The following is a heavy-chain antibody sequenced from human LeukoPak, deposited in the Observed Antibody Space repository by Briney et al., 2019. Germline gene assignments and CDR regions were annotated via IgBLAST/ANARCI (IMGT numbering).Heavy chain of an antibody. CDR1: GGSISSYY. CDR3: ARGHYRLMNAFDI. J-gene: IGHJ3*02. Sequence: PSETLSLTCTVSGGSISSYYWSWIRQPPGKGLEWIGYIYYSGSTNYNPSLKSRVTISVDTSKNQFSLKLSSVTAADTAVYYCARGHYRLMNAFDIWGQGTMVTVSS. V-gene: IGHV4-59*01. CDR2: IYYSGST. D-gene: IGHD3-10*01.